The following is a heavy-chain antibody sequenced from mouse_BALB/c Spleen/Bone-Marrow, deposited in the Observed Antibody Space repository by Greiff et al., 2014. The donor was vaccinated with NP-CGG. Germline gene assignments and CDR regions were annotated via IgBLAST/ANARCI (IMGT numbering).Heavy chain of an antibody. CDR1: GFTFSSYY. CDR3: ARLGNDDAMDY. J-gene: IGHJ4*01. Sequence: DVMLVESGGGLVKLGGSLKLSCAASGFTFSSYYMSWVRQTPEKRLELVAAINSNGGSTYYPDTVKGRFTISRDNAKNTPYLQMSSLKSEDTALYYCARLGNDDAMDYWGQGTSVTVSS. V-gene: IGHV5-6-2*01. D-gene: IGHD2-12*01. CDR2: INSNGGST.